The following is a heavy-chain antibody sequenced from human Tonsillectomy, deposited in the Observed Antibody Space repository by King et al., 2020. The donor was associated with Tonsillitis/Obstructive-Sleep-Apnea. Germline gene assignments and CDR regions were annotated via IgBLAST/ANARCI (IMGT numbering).Heavy chain of an antibody. CDR1: GGSISSYY. CDR2: IYYSGST. D-gene: IGHD3-22*01. Sequence: VQLQESGPGLVKPSETLSLTCTVSGGSISSYYWSWIRQPPWKGLEWIGYIYYSGSTNYNPSLKSRVTISVDTSKSQFSLKLSSVTAADTAVYYCARDDSSGYYFDAFDIWGQGTMVTVSS. J-gene: IGHJ3*02. V-gene: IGHV4-59*01. CDR3: ARDDSSGYYFDAFDI.